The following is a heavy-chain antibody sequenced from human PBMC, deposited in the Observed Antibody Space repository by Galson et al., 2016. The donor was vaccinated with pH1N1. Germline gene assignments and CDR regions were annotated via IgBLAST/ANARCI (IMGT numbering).Heavy chain of an antibody. CDR2: ITWNSHVI. D-gene: IGHD4-17*01. Sequence: SLRLSCAASGFTFDAFAMHWVRQVPGEGLEWVSVITWNSHVIDYADSVKGRFTISRDNARNSLYLQTNNLRPEDSAFYFCAKDHCSHGDTNCFYFDLWGRGTLVTVSS. J-gene: IGHJ2*01. V-gene: IGHV3-9*01. CDR1: GFTFDAFA. CDR3: AKDHCSHGDTNCFYFDL.